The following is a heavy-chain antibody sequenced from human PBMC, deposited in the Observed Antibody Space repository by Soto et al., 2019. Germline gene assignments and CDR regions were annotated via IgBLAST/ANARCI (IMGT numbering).Heavy chain of an antibody. Sequence: QVQLQESGPGLVKPSQTLSLTCTVSGGSISSGDYYWSWIHQPPGKGLEGIGYIYNSGSTYYNPSLKSRVTTSVDTSKNQFSLKLSSVTAADTAVYYCARLRATVTSFDYWGQGTLVTVSS. CDR2: IYNSGST. V-gene: IGHV4-30-4*01. D-gene: IGHD4-17*01. CDR3: ARLRATVTSFDY. J-gene: IGHJ4*02. CDR1: GGSISSGDYY.